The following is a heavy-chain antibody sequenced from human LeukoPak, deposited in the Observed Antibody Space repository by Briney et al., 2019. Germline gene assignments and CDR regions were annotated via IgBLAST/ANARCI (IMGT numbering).Heavy chain of an antibody. CDR3: ARLTVTNYYYYYMDV. J-gene: IGHJ6*03. Sequence: SETLSLTCGVYSGSFGDYYWSWIRQSPEKGLEWIGEINHSGDTNYNPSLKSRVTISIDTSKNQFSLKLSSVTAADTAVYYCARLTVTNYYYYYMDVWGKGTTVTVPS. CDR2: INHSGDT. CDR1: SGSFGDYY. D-gene: IGHD4-17*01. V-gene: IGHV4-34*01.